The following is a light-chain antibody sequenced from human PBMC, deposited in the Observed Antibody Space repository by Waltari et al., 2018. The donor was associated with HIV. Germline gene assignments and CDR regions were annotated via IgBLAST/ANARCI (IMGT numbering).Light chain of an antibody. CDR1: QSISSRF. V-gene: IGKV3-20*01. CDR3: HHYGSSPFT. CDR2: GAS. J-gene: IGKJ3*01. Sequence: DIVLTQSPGTLSLSPGERATLPCRASQSISSRFLAWYQQKLGQAPRLLIYGASSRAAGITDRFSGSGSGTDFTLTINRLEPEDCGVFYCHHYGSSPFTFGPGTKVDIK.